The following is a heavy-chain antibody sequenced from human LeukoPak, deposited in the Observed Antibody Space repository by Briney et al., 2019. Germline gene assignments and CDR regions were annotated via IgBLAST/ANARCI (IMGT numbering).Heavy chain of an antibody. J-gene: IGHJ6*03. D-gene: IGHD6-19*01. Sequence: PSVKVSCKSSGYTFTLYYIHWVRQAPGQGLEWMGWINPNSDGTNFAQKFQGRLTMTRDTSISTLYMELRRLRSDDTAVYYCARGVAGSYYYYYMDVWRKGTTVTVPS. CDR1: GYTFTLYY. CDR2: INPNSDGT. V-gene: IGHV1-2*02. CDR3: ARGVAGSYYYYYMDV.